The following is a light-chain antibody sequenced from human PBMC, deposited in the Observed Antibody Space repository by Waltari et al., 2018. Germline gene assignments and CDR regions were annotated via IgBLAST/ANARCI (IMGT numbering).Light chain of an antibody. CDR2: YDS. CDR3: GTWDSSLSGAV. V-gene: IGLV3-21*04. CDR1: HTGSYS. Sequence: SYVLTQPPSVSVAPGETARITCGGAHTGSYSVHWYQQKPRQAPVLVIFYDSDRPSGIPGRFSGSKSGTSATLDITGLQAGDEADYYCGTWDSSLSGAVFGGGTHLTVL. J-gene: IGLJ7*01.